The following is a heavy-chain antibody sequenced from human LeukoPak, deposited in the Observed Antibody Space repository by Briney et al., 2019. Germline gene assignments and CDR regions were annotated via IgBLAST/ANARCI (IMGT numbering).Heavy chain of an antibody. J-gene: IGHJ6*03. CDR3: ARPSYYDFWSGYRDYYMDV. V-gene: IGHV1-69*05. D-gene: IGHD3-3*01. Sequence: GASVKVSCKASGGTFISYAISWVRQAPGQGREGMGGIIPIFGTANYAQKFQGRVTITTDESTSTAYMELSSLRSEDTAVYYCARPSYYDFWSGYRDYYMDVWGKGTTVTVSS. CDR1: GGTFISYA. CDR2: IIPIFGTA.